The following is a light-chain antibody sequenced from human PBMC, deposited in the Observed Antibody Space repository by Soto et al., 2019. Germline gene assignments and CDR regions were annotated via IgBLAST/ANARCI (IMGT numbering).Light chain of an antibody. CDR3: KQYNDNWT. J-gene: IGKJ1*01. CDR1: QSISSW. V-gene: IGKV1-5*03. Sequence: DIQMTQSPSTLSASVGDRVTVTCRASQSISSWLAWYQQKPGQAPKLLIYKASTLQSGVPSRFSGSGSGTEFTLAISSLQPDDSATSPCKQYNDNWTFGQGTKV. CDR2: KAS.